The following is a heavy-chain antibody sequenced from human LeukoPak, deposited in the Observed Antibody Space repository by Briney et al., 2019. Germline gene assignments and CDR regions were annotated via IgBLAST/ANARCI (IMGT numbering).Heavy chain of an antibody. Sequence: PGGSLRLSCAASGFTFSSYSMNWVRQAPGKGLEWVSYISSSSSTIYYADSVKGRFTISRDNAKNSLYLQMNSLRAEDTAVYYCARDGYGSGSYYNWFDPWGQGTLVTVSS. CDR3: ARDGYGSGSYYNWFDP. V-gene: IGHV3-48*04. CDR2: ISSSSSTI. J-gene: IGHJ5*02. D-gene: IGHD3-10*01. CDR1: GFTFSSYS.